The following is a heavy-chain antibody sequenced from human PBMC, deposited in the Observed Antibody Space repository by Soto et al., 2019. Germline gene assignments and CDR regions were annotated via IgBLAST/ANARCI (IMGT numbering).Heavy chain of an antibody. CDR1: GYTFTSYG. V-gene: IGHV1-18*01. D-gene: IGHD3-9*01. J-gene: IGHJ4*02. CDR2: ISAYNGNT. CDR3: ARAPLYFDWLQDFDY. Sequence: PGASVKVSCKASGYTFTSYGISWVRQAPGQGLEWMGWISAYNGNTNYAQKLQGRVTMTTDTSTSTAYMELRSLRSDDTAVYYCARAPLYFDWLQDFDYWGQGTLVTVSS.